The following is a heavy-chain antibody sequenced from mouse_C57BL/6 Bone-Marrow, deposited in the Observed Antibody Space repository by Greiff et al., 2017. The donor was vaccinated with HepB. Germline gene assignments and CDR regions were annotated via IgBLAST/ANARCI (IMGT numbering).Heavy chain of an antibody. V-gene: IGHV5-4*03. CDR1: GFTFSSYA. D-gene: IGHD2-5*01. J-gene: IGHJ2*01. Sequence: EVKLVESGGGLVKPGGSLKLSCAASGFTFSSYAMSWVRQTPEKRLEWVATISDGGSYTYYPDNVKGRFTISRDNAKNNLYLQMSHLKSEDTAMYYCARAYYSNYVYFDYWGQGTTLTVSS. CDR2: ISDGGSYT. CDR3: ARAYYSNYVYFDY.